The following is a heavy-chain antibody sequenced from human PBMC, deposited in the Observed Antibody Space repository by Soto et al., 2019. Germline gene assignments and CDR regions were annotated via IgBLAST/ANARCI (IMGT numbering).Heavy chain of an antibody. V-gene: IGHV3-43D*04. CDR3: ARLEVPAAITYYYYYGMDV. Sequence: PGGSLRLSCAASGFTFHDYAMHWVRQAPGKGLEWVSLTSWDGGGTYYADSVKGRFTISRDNAKNTLYLQMNSLRAEDTAVYYCARLEVPAAITYYYYYGMDVWGQGTTVTVSS. J-gene: IGHJ6*02. CDR2: TSWDGGGT. CDR1: GFTFHDYA. D-gene: IGHD2-2*01.